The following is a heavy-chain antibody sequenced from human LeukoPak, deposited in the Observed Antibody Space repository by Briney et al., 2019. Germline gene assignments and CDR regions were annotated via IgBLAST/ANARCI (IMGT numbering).Heavy chain of an antibody. Sequence: ASVKVSCKASGYTFTSYGISWVRQAPGQGLERMGWISAYNGNTNYAQKLQGRVTMTTDTSTSTAYMELRSLRSDDTAVYYCARDSRYSDTSGYYYSHYYMDVWGKGTTVTVSS. D-gene: IGHD3-22*01. CDR1: GYTFTSYG. V-gene: IGHV1-18*01. CDR2: ISAYNGNT. J-gene: IGHJ6*03. CDR3: ARDSRYSDTSGYYYSHYYMDV.